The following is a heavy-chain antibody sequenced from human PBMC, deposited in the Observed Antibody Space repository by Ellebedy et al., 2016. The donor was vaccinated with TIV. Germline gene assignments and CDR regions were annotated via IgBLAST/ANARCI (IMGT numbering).Heavy chain of an antibody. Sequence: PGGSLRLSCAASGFTFTNYWMHWVRQAPGEGLVWVSSVNSDGSGPRYAESVKGRFTISRDNAKKTVDLQMSSLRDEDTAVYFCTREDVSYGMEVWGQGTTVIVSS. CDR2: VNSDGSGP. CDR3: TREDVSYGMEV. CDR1: GFTFTNYW. V-gene: IGHV3-74*01. J-gene: IGHJ6*02.